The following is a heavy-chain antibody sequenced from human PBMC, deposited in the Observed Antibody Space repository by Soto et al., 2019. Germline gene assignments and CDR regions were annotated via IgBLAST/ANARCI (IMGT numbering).Heavy chain of an antibody. Sequence: QVQLVQSGAEVKKPGSSVKVACKASGGTFSSYVISWVRQAPGQGLECMGGIIPISGRANYAPNFQGRVSMTADESTTTVYMELSSLRSEVTAVYYCARGWNDFPHWGQGTLVTVSS. CDR3: ARGWNDFPH. V-gene: IGHV1-69*01. CDR2: IIPISGRA. D-gene: IGHD1-1*01. J-gene: IGHJ4*02. CDR1: GGTFSSYV.